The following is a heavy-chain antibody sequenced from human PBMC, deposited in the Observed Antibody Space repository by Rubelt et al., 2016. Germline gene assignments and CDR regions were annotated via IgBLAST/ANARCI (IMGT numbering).Heavy chain of an antibody. CDR3: ARGRRGSSSWLGRDYYGMDV. CDR1: GGSFSGYY. J-gene: IGHJ6*02. V-gene: IGHV4-34*01. Sequence: QVQLQQWGAGLLKPSETLSLTCAVYGGSFSGYYWSWIRQPPGKGLEWIGEINHSGSTNYNPSLTSRVTRSADTSKNQFSLKLSSVTAADTAVYYCARGRRGSSSWLGRDYYGMDVWGQGTTVTVSS. D-gene: IGHD6-13*01. CDR2: INHSGST.